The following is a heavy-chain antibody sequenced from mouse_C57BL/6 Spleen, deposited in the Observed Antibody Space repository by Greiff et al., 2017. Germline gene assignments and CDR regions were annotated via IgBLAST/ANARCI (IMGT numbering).Heavy chain of an antibody. CDR1: GFTFSDYG. CDR2: ISSGSSTI. V-gene: IGHV5-17*01. Sequence: EVKLVESRGGLVKPGGSLKLSCAASGFTFSDYGMHWVRQAPEKGLEWVAYISSGSSTIYYADTVKGRFTISRDNAKNTLFLQMTSLRSEDTAMYYCARDGLSYDGYYGYAMDYWGQGTSVTVSS. CDR3: ARDGLSYDGYYGYAMDY. J-gene: IGHJ4*01. D-gene: IGHD2-3*01.